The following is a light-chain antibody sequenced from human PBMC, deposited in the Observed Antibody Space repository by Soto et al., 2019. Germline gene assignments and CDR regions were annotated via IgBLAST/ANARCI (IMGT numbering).Light chain of an antibody. V-gene: IGKV1-5*03. CDR3: QQSYSTPRT. CDR2: KAS. J-gene: IGKJ1*01. CDR1: QSISTW. Sequence: DIQMTQSPSTLPASVGDRVSITCRANQSISTWLAWYQQKPGKAPNLLIYKASRLETGVPSRFSGSGSGTEFTLTISSLQPEDFATYYCQQSYSTPRTFGQGTKVDI.